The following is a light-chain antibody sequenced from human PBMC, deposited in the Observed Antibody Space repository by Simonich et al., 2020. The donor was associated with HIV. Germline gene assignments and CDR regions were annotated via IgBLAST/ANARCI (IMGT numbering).Light chain of an antibody. CDR2: GAS. V-gene: IGKV1-33*01. CDR1: QDINNY. CDR3: QQYDNLPWT. J-gene: IGKJ1*01. Sequence: DIQMTQSPSSLSASVGDRVTLTCQASQDINNYLKWYQQKPGKAPNLLIYGASNLETGVPSRFSGGGSGTDFTFTISSLQPEDIGTYYCQQYDNLPWTFGQGTKVEIK.